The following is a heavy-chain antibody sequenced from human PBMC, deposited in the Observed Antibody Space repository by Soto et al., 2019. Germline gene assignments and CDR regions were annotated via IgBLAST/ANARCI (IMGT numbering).Heavy chain of an antibody. CDR1: GYTFTSYD. CDR3: ARELTMIVDN. CDR2: MNPNSGNT. Sequence: QVQLVQSGAEVKKPGASVKVSCKASGYTFTSYDVNWVRQATGQGLEWMGWMNPNSGNTGYAQKFQGRGTMTRNTSISTAYMELSGLGSEDTAVYYCARELTMIVDNWGQGTLVAVSS. D-gene: IGHD3-22*01. V-gene: IGHV1-8*01. J-gene: IGHJ4*02.